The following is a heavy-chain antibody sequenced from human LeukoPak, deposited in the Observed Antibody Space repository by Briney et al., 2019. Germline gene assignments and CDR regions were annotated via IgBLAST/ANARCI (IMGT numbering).Heavy chain of an antibody. CDR1: GFTFSSYA. CDR3: ARDARTVGITMIVVGFDY. V-gene: IGHV3-30*04. Sequence: GGPLRLSCAASGFTFSSYAMYWVRQSPGKGLEWVADISYDGSNKYYADSVKGRFTISRDNSKNTLYLQMNSLRAEDTAVYYCARDARTVGITMIVVGFDYWGQGTLVTVSS. D-gene: IGHD3-22*01. J-gene: IGHJ4*02. CDR2: ISYDGSNK.